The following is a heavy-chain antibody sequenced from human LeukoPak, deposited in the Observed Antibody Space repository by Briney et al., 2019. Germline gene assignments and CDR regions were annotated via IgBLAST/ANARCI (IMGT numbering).Heavy chain of an antibody. CDR3: ARTNIYDFWSGYPRQSWFDP. D-gene: IGHD3-3*01. CDR1: GYTFTSYD. CDR2: MNPNSGNT. V-gene: IGHV1-8*03. Sequence: ASVKVSCKASGYTFTSYDINWVRQATGQGLEWMGWMNPNSGNTGYAQKFQGRVTTTRNTSISTAYMELSSLRSEDTAVYYCARTNIYDFWSGYPRQSWFDPWGQGTLVTVSS. J-gene: IGHJ5*02.